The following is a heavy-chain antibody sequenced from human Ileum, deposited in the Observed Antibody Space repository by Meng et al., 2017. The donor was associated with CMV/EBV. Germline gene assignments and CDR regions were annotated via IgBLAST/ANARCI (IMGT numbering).Heavy chain of an antibody. J-gene: IGHJ1*01. Sequence: ASVKVSCKASGYTFTSYYIHWVRQAPGQGLEWMGLINPNVATISYAQKFQGRVTLTRDTSTNTVYMELSSLRYEDTAVYYCARGSSIVGVTTGYEYCHYWGQGTLVTVSS. CDR2: INPNVATI. CDR3: ARGSSIVGVTTGYEYCHY. V-gene: IGHV1-46*01. D-gene: IGHD1-26*01. CDR1: GYTFTSYY.